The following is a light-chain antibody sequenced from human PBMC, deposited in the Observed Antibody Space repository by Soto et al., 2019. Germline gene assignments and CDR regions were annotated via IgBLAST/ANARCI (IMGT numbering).Light chain of an antibody. CDR1: QSVSTC. J-gene: IGKJ2*01. CDR3: RRCDTYDSYT. Sequence: DIQMTQSPSTLSASIGDRVTITCRASQSVSTCLAWYQQKPGKAPKLLIYKESSLESGVPPRFSGSGSRTEFTRTISSLKPDDFATYHCRRCDTYDSYTFGHGTKVEIK. V-gene: IGKV1-5*03. CDR2: KES.